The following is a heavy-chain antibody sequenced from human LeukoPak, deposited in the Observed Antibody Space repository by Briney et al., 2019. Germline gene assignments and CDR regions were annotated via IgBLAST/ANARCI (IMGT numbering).Heavy chain of an antibody. V-gene: IGHV3-48*01. Sequence: HPGGSLRLSCAASGFTFSASYMTWVRQAPGKGLEGVSYISSSSSTIYYADSVKGRFTISRDNAKNSLYLQMNSLRAEDTAVYYCARVFGGYSYGSYYYYYYMDVWGKGTTVTVSS. J-gene: IGHJ6*03. CDR1: GFTFSASY. CDR2: ISSSSSTI. CDR3: ARVFGGYSYGSYYYYYYMDV. D-gene: IGHD5-18*01.